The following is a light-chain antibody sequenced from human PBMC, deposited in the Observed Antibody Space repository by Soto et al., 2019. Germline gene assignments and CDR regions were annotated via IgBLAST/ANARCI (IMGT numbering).Light chain of an antibody. V-gene: IGKV3D-15*01. J-gene: IGKJ1*01. Sequence: EVVMTQSPATLSVSPGERATLFCWASQIINDNVAWYQQKPGQAPRLLMYGATTRATDIPARFSGGQSGTEFTLTISSLQSEDSAVYYCQQYNNWPPWTFGQGTKVEIK. CDR1: QIINDN. CDR3: QQYNNWPPWT. CDR2: GAT.